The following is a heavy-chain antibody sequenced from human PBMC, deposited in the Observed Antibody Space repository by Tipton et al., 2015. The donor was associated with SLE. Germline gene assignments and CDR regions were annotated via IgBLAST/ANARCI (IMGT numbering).Heavy chain of an antibody. J-gene: IGHJ3*02. V-gene: IGHV4-38-2*01. CDR2: IYHSGST. D-gene: IGHD6-6*01. CDR1: GYSISSGYY. CDR3: ARTYSSSSGDPFDI. Sequence: TLSLTCAVSGYSISSGYYWGWIRQPPGKGLEWIGSIYHSGSTYYNPSLKSRVTISVDTSKNQFSLRLSSVTAADTAIYYCARTYSSSSGDPFDIWGQGTMVTVSS.